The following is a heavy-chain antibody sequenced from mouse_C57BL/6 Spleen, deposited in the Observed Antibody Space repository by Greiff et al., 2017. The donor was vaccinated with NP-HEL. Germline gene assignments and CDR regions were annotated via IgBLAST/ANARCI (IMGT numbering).Heavy chain of an antibody. D-gene: IGHD3-2*02. CDR2: IHPNSGST. J-gene: IGHJ2*01. Sequence: QVQLKQPGAELVKPGASVKLSCKASGYTFTSYWMHWVKQRPGQGLEWIGMIHPNSGSTNYNEKFKSKATLTVDKSSSTAYMQLSSLTSEDSAVYYCARSGTAQATLDYWGQGTTLTVSS. CDR3: ARSGTAQATLDY. CDR1: GYTFTSYW. V-gene: IGHV1-64*01.